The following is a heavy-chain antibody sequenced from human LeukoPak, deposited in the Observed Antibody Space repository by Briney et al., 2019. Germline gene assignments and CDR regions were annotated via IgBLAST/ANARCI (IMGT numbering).Heavy chain of an antibody. D-gene: IGHD4-17*01. V-gene: IGHV3-23*01. CDR1: GLTFSRYV. CDR3: ATLYGDYNWYFDI. CDR2: LSASGGST. Sequence: GGSLRLSCASSGLTFSRYVMGWVRQAPGKGLEWVSTLSASGGSTFYAASVKGRSTVSRDNSKNTLFLQMNTLRAEDTAVYYCATLYGDYNWYFDIWGRGTLVTVSS. J-gene: IGHJ2*01.